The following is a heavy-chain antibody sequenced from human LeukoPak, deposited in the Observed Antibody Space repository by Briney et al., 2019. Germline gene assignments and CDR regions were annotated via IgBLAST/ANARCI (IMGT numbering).Heavy chain of an antibody. Sequence: GGSLRLSCAASGFTFSSYAMSWVRQAPGKGLEWVSAISGSGGSTYYADSVKGRFTISRDNSKNTLYLQMNSLRAEDTAVYYCAKGLGPYGDYYGMDVWGQGTTVTVSS. J-gene: IGHJ6*02. V-gene: IGHV3-23*01. CDR1: GFTFSSYA. CDR3: AKGLGPYGDYYGMDV. D-gene: IGHD4-17*01. CDR2: ISGSGGST.